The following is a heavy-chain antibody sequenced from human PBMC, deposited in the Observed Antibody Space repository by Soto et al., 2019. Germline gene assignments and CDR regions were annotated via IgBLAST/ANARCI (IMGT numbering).Heavy chain of an antibody. V-gene: IGHV1-18*01. CDR3: ARNSEGYYDILTGYPY. CDR2: ISAYNGNT. CDR1: GYTFTSYG. Sequence: GASVKVSCKASGYTFTSYGISWVRQAPGQGLEWMGWISAYNGNTNYAQKLQGRVTMTTDTSTSTAYMELRSLRSDDTAVYYCARNSEGYYDILTGYPYWGQGTLVTVSS. D-gene: IGHD3-9*01. J-gene: IGHJ4*02.